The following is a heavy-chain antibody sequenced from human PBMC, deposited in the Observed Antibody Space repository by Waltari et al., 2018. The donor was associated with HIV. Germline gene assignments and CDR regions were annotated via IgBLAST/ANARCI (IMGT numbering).Heavy chain of an antibody. CDR1: GFTFRDHY. J-gene: IGHJ4*02. CDR3: ARSLFCSAGTCNHHYVDY. CDR2: SKDKPLSYTT. D-gene: IGHD2-15*01. V-gene: IGHV3-72*01. Sequence: EVHLVESGGDLVQPGGSLRLSCAASGFTFRDHYMDWVRQAPGKGLKWDGNSKDKPLSYTTEYDSSVKGRLTISRDDSKNSVYLQMNSLKPEDTAVYYCARSLFCSAGTCNHHYVDYWGQGTLVTVSS.